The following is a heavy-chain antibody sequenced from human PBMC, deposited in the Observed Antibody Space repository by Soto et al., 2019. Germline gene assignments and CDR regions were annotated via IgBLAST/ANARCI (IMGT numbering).Heavy chain of an antibody. CDR3: VKDQIAARTYYYYGMDV. J-gene: IGHJ6*02. D-gene: IGHD6-6*01. V-gene: IGHV3-64D*08. CDR1: GFTFSSYA. CDR2: ISSNGGST. Sequence: GGSLRLSCSASGFTFSSYAMHWVRQAPGKGLEYVSAISSNGGSTYYADSVKGRFTISRDNSKNTLYLQMSSLRAEDTAVYYCVKDQIAARTYYYYGMDVWGQGTAVTVSS.